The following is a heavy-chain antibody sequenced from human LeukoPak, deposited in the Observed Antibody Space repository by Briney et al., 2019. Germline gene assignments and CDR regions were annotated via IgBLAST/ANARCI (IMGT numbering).Heavy chain of an antibody. D-gene: IGHD3-22*01. CDR3: ARDYYDSSI. Sequence: SETLSLTCTVSGGSISSYYWSWIRQPPGKGLEWIGYIYYSGSTYYNPSLKSRVTISVDTSKNQFSLKLSSVTAADTAVYYCARDYYDSSIWGQGTMVTVSS. CDR2: IYYSGST. CDR1: GGSISSYY. V-gene: IGHV4-59*12. J-gene: IGHJ3*02.